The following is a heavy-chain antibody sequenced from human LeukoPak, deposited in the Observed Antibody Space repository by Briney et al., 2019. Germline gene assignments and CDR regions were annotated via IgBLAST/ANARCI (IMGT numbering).Heavy chain of an antibody. Sequence: PSETLSLTCSVSGASISDFYWSWIRQPAGKGLEWIGRIYTSGNTNYNPSLKSRVTMSLDASENQFSLKLSSVTAADTAVYYCARLSHYFDSSGYYYVRFFDYWGQGTLVTVSS. J-gene: IGHJ4*02. CDR3: ARLSHYFDSSGYYYVRFFDY. CDR2: IYTSGNT. CDR1: GASISDFY. V-gene: IGHV4-4*07. D-gene: IGHD3-22*01.